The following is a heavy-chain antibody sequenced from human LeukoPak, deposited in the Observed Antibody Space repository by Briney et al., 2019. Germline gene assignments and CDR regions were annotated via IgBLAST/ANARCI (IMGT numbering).Heavy chain of an antibody. Sequence: GGSLRLSCAAAGFTFSSYSMNWVRQAPGKGLEWVSSISSSSSYIYYADSVKGRFTISRDNAKSSLYLQMNSLRAEDTAVYYCARDGTPYYFDYWGQGTLVTVSS. CDR1: GFTFSSYS. CDR3: ARDGTPYYFDY. CDR2: ISSSSSYI. V-gene: IGHV3-21*01. J-gene: IGHJ4*02. D-gene: IGHD1-14*01.